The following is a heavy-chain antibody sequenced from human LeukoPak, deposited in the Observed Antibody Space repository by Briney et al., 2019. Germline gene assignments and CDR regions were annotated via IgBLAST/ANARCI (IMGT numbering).Heavy chain of an antibody. J-gene: IGHJ5*02. CDR2: IYYSGST. V-gene: IGHV4-59*01. Sequence: PSETLSLTCTVSGVSISSYYWSWVRQPPGKGLEWVGYIYYSGSTNYNPSLKTRVTISVDTSNNQFSLKLSSVTAADTAVYYCARGYSGYDKPRAANWFDHWGQGTLVTVSS. CDR3: ARGYSGYDKPRAANWFDH. CDR1: GVSISSYY. D-gene: IGHD5-12*01.